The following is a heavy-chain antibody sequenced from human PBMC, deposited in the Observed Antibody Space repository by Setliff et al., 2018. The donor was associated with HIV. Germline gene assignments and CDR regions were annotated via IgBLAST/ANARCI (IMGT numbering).Heavy chain of an antibody. CDR3: ARGGRKDLTDN. V-gene: IGHV4-31*03. CDR2: LYSTGNT. J-gene: IGHJ4*02. D-gene: IGHD3-16*01. Sequence: SETLSLTCIVSGGSISSGRYFWSWIRQYPGEGLQWIGYLYSTGNTYYNPSLKSRVSIALDTTKNQFSLNLTSVTVADTAVYYCARGGRKDLTDNWGQGTLVTVSS. CDR1: GGSISSGRYF.